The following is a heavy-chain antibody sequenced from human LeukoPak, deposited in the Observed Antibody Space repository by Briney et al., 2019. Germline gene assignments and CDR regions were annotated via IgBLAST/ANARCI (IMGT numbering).Heavy chain of an antibody. CDR2: ISAYNGDT. J-gene: IGHJ4*02. CDR3: ARASSSGWPRTNANFDY. D-gene: IGHD6-19*01. CDR1: GYTFSDYG. Sequence: AASVKVSCKASGYTFSDYGFSWVRQAPGQGLEWMAWISAYNGDTNYVQKFQGRLILTTDTSTSTAYMELRSLTSDDTAVYYCARASSSGWPRTNANFDYWGQGTLVTVSS. V-gene: IGHV1-18*01.